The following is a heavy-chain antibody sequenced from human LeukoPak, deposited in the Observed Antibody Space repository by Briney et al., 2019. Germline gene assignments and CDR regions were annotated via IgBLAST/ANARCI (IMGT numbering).Heavy chain of an antibody. D-gene: IGHD6-13*01. V-gene: IGHV1-8*02. CDR1: GNTFSSYG. CDR3: ARGQQQLVPVLFWFDP. Sequence: ASVKVSCKAFGNTFSSYGISWVRQATGQGLEWMGWMNPNSGNTGYAQKFQGRVTMTRDTSISTAFMELSSLRSEDTAVYYCARGQQQLVPVLFWFDPWGQGTLVTVSS. CDR2: MNPNSGNT. J-gene: IGHJ5*02.